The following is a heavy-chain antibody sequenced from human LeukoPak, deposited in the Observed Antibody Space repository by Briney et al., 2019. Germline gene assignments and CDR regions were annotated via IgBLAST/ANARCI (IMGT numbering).Heavy chain of an antibody. Sequence: SETLSLTCTVSGGSMSPYHWGWIRQPPGKGLEWIGRIYTSGSTNYNPSLKSRVTMSVDTSKNQFSLKLSSVTAADTAVYYCARVNTFYYGMDVWGQGTTVTVSS. V-gene: IGHV4-4*07. J-gene: IGHJ6*02. CDR3: ARVNTFYYGMDV. CDR1: GGSMSPYH. CDR2: IYTSGST. D-gene: IGHD1/OR15-1a*01.